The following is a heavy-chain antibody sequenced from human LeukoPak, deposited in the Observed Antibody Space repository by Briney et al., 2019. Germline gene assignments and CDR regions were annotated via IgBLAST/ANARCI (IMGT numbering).Heavy chain of an antibody. CDR3: AKDGDSSGYYYNYYYYGMDV. CDR1: GFTFSSYA. CDR2: ISGSGGST. D-gene: IGHD3-22*01. J-gene: IGHJ6*02. V-gene: IGHV3-23*01. Sequence: GGSLRLSCAASGFTFSSYAMSWVRQAPGKGLEWVSAISGSGGSTYYADSVKGRFTISRDNSKNTLYLQMNSLRAEDTAVYYCAKDGDSSGYYYNYYYYGMDVWGQGTTVTVSS.